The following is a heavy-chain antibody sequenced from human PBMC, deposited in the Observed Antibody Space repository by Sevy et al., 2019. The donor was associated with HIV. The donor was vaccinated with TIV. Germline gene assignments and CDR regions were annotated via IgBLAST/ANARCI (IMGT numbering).Heavy chain of an antibody. CDR3: ARGAGLLWFGELAYYFDY. CDR2: ISYDGSNK. J-gene: IGHJ4*02. Sequence: GGSLRLSCAASGFTFSSYAMHWVRQAPGKGLEWVAVISYDGSNKYYADSVKGRFTISRDNSKNTRYLQMNSLRAEDTAVYYCARGAGLLWFGELAYYFDYWGQGTLVTVSS. D-gene: IGHD3-10*01. V-gene: IGHV3-30*04. CDR1: GFTFSSYA.